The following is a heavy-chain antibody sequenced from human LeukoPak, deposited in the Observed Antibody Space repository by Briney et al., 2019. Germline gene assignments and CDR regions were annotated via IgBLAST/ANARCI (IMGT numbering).Heavy chain of an antibody. Sequence: GPSLTLSCAASGLSFSDYYMSWIRQAPGKGLGWVSYITSSGSTIYYADAVKGRFTISRDNAKNSLYLQMNMLRAEDTAVYYCARVQPHYYDSSGYPPDYWGQGTLVTVSS. CDR3: ARVQPHYYDSSGYPPDY. CDR1: GLSFSDYY. V-gene: IGHV3-11*01. CDR2: ITSSGSTI. J-gene: IGHJ4*02. D-gene: IGHD3-22*01.